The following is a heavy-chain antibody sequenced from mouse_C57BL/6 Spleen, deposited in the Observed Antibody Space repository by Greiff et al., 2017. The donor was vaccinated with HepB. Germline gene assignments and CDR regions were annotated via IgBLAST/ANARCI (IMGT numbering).Heavy chain of an antibody. CDR3: ARGDGNYGWYFDV. CDR1: GYAFSSSW. CDR2: IYPGDGDT. Sequence: VKLMESGPELVKPGASVKISCKASGYAFSSSWMNWVKQRPGKGLEWIGRIYPGDGDTNYNGKFKGKATLTADKSSSTAYMQLSSLTSEDSAVYFCARGDGNYGWYFDVWGTGTTVTVSS. J-gene: IGHJ1*03. V-gene: IGHV1-82*01. D-gene: IGHD2-1*01.